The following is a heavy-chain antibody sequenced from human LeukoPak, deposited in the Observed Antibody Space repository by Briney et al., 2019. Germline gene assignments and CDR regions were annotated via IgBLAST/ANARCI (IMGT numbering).Heavy chain of an antibody. Sequence: GGSLRLSCAASGFTLSDYWMGWVRQAPGKGLEWVANINQDGSDENYVDSVKGRFTISRDDANNSLYLQMSSLRAEDTAVYYCARESTRERPGCWGQGTLVTVFS. CDR1: GFTLSDYW. CDR2: INQDGSDE. J-gene: IGHJ4*02. D-gene: IGHD1-1*01. V-gene: IGHV3-7*01. CDR3: ARESTRERPGC.